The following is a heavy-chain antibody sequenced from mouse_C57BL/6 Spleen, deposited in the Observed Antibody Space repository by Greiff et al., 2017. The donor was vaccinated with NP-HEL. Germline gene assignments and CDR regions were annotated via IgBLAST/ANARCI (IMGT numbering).Heavy chain of an antibody. D-gene: IGHD2-4*01. V-gene: IGHV1-55*01. CDR2: IYPGSGST. CDR1: GYTFTSYW. CDR3: TRFDDYEGYYAMDY. Sequence: QVQLQQSGAELVKPGASVKMSCKASGYTFTSYWITWVKQRPGQGLEWIGDIYPGSGSTNYNERFKSKATLTVDTSSSTAYMQLSSLTSEDSAVYYCTRFDDYEGYYAMDYWGQGTSVTVSS. J-gene: IGHJ4*01.